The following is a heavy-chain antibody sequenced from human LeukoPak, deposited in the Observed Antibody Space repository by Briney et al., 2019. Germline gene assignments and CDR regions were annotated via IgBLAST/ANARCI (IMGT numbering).Heavy chain of an antibody. Sequence: GGSLRLSCAASGFTFSSHSMGWVRQAPGKGLEWVSVVSSTGASTFYADSVKGRFTISKDNSNNTLYLQLNSLRAEDTAVYFCARYWNDRYFDYWGQGSPVTVSS. J-gene: IGHJ4*02. V-gene: IGHV3-23*01. CDR3: ARYWNDRYFDY. CDR1: GFTFSSHS. CDR2: VSSTGAST. D-gene: IGHD1-1*01.